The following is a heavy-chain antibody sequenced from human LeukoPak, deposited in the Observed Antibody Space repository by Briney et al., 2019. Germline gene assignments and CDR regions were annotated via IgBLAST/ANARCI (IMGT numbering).Heavy chain of an antibody. CDR1: GFTFSNYE. D-gene: IGHD3-10*02. CDR3: AELGITMIGGV. Sequence: PGGSLRLSCAASGFTFSNYEMHWVRQAPGKGLEWVSYISSSGSDIYYADSVKGRFTISRDNAKNSLYLHMNNLRAEDTAVYYCAELGITMIGGVWGKGTTVTISS. J-gene: IGHJ6*04. CDR2: ISSSGSDI. V-gene: IGHV3-48*03.